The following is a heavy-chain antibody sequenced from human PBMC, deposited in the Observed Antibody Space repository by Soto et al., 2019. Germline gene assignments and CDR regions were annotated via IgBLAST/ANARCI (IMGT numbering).Heavy chain of an antibody. Sequence: EVQLLESGGGLVQPGGSLRLSCAASGFTFSSYAMRWVHQAPVKGLEWVSAISGSGGSTYYADSVKGRFTISRDNSKNTLYLQMNSLRAEDTAVYYCARRGSGSYYDYWGQGTLVTVSS. J-gene: IGHJ4*02. CDR3: ARRGSGSYYDY. CDR1: GFTFSSYA. D-gene: IGHD1-26*01. CDR2: ISGSGGST. V-gene: IGHV3-23*01.